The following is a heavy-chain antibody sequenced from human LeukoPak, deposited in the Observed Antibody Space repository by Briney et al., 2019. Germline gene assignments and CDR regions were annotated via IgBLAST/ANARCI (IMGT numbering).Heavy chain of an antibody. J-gene: IGHJ4*02. Sequence: GGSLRLSCVVSGFTLGNYNMHWVRQILGKGLEWLAFSLFDGSSTKYADSVKGRFTISRDNSKNTLYLQMNTLRIDDMGVYYCAKQKMSGAYLPDQWGQGIQVTVSS. CDR2: SLFDGSST. V-gene: IGHV3-30*02. CDR3: AKQKMSGAYLPDQ. D-gene: IGHD3-10*01. CDR1: GFTLGNYN.